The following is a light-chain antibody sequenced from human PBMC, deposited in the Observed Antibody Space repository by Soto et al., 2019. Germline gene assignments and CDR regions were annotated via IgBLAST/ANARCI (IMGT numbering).Light chain of an antibody. Sequence: QSVLTQPASVSGSPGQSITISCTGTKSDVGIYKIVSWYRQYPGKAPEVIIYEATKRPSGVAPRFSGSKSGTTASLTISGLQAEDEADYYCSSYTSSSTLYVFGTGTKLTVL. CDR1: KSDVGIYKI. CDR2: EAT. V-gene: IGLV2-14*02. J-gene: IGLJ1*01. CDR3: SSYTSSSTLYV.